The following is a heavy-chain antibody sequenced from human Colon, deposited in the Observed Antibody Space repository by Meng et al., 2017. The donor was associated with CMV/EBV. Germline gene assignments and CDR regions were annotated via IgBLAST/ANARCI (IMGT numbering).Heavy chain of an antibody. J-gene: IGHJ4*02. V-gene: IGHV4-39*07. CDR2: VYYTGST. CDR1: GGSFIRSNYY. Sequence: QLQLQESGPRLVKPSETLSLTCTVSGGSFIRSNYYWGWIRQPPGKGLEWIGSVYYTGSTYYNPSLKSRVTISVDTSKNQFSLKLRSVTAADTALYYCARLVGRIAVAIKALDSWGQGTLVTVSS. CDR3: ARLVGRIAVAIKALDS. D-gene: IGHD6-19*01.